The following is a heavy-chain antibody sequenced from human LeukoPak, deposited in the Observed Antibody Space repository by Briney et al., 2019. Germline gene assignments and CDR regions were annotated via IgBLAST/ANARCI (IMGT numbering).Heavy chain of an antibody. J-gene: IGHJ4*02. D-gene: IGHD4-23*01. CDR1: GFTFSSYS. CDR3: TRGQSSYTVVTLASDY. Sequence: GGSLRLSCAASGFTFSSYSMNWVRQAPGKGLEWVASISGSNTYIYYGDSVKGRFTISRDNAKNSLYLQMNSLRAEDTAIYYCTRGQSSYTVVTLASDYWGQGTLVTVSS. CDR2: ISGSNTYI. V-gene: IGHV3-21*01.